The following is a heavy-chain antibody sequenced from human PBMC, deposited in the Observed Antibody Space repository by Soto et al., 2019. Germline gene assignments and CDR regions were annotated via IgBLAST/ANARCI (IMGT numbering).Heavy chain of an antibody. J-gene: IGHJ4*02. D-gene: IGHD6-13*01. CDR3: ARVYSVSYLGYFSY. CDR2: IIYTGST. V-gene: IGHV4-31*03. Sequence: SETMPLTCTVSGGPLSRCGYYWSCSRQHPEKGLECIGYIIYTGSTYYNPTLKSRVTMSVDTSKRQFSLNLSSLTAADTAVYYCARVYSVSYLGYFSYWGQGTPVTVSS. CDR1: GGPLSRCGYY.